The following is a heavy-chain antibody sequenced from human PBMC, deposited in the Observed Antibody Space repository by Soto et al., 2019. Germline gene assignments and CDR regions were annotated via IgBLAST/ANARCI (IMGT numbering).Heavy chain of an antibody. CDR1: GFTFDDYA. J-gene: IGHJ4*02. CDR3: DKDMDWELTPYYFDY. CDR2: ISWNSGSI. V-gene: IGHV3-9*01. D-gene: IGHD1-26*01. Sequence: EVQLVESGGGLVQPGRSLRLSCAASGFTFDDYAMHWVRQAPGKGLEWVSGISWNSGSIGYADSVKGRFTISRDNAKNSLYLQMNSLRAEDTALYYCDKDMDWELTPYYFDYWGQGTLVTVSS.